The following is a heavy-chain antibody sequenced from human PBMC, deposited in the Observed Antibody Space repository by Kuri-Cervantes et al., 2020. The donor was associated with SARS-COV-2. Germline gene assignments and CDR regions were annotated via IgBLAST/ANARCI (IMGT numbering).Heavy chain of an antibody. V-gene: IGHV4-34*01. Sequence: GSLRLSCAVYSGFFGGYYWSWIRQSPGKGLEWIGGVNHFGSTNYNPSLKSRVTISVDTSENQFSLHLSPVTAADTAVYYCARQYSSSWYGEGQFDYWGQGTLVTVSS. J-gene: IGHJ4*02. CDR3: ARQYSSSWYGEGQFDY. CDR1: SGFFGGYY. D-gene: IGHD6-13*01. CDR2: VNHFGST.